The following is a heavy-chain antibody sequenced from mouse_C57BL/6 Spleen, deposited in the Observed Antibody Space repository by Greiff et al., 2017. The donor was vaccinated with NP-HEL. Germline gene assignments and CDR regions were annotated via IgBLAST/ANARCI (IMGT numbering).Heavy chain of an antibody. CDR1: GYAFSSSW. J-gene: IGHJ4*01. D-gene: IGHD2-2*01. V-gene: IGHV1-82*01. CDR2: IYPGDGDT. Sequence: VQLQQSGPELVKPGASVKISCKASGYAFSSSWMNWVKQRPGKGLEWIGRIYPGDGDTNYNGKFKGKATLTADKSSSTAYMQLSSLTSEDSAVYFCAKPGYYDAMDYGGQGTSVTVSS. CDR3: AKPGYYDAMDY.